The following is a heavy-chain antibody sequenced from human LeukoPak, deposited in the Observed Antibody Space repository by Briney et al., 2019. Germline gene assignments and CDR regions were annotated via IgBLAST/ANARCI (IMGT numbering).Heavy chain of an antibody. Sequence: SVKVSCKASGGTFSSYTISWVRQAPGQGLEWMGRIIPILGIASYAQKFQGRVTITADKSTSTAYMELSSLRSEDTAVYYCATTIFGVVITDAFDIWGQGTMVTVSS. D-gene: IGHD3-3*01. J-gene: IGHJ3*02. CDR1: GGTFSSYT. V-gene: IGHV1-69*02. CDR2: IIPILGIA. CDR3: ATTIFGVVITDAFDI.